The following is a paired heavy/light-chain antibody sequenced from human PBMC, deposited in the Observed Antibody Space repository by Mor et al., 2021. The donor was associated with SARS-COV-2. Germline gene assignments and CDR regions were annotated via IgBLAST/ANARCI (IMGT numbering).Heavy chain of an antibody. CDR2: ISFDGNKK. J-gene: IGHJ6*02. Sequence: QVQLVESGGGVVQPGRSLRLSCGASGFKFSNYGMYWVRQAPGKGLESVAFISFDGNKKYYSDSVKGRFTVSRDASKSTLHLQMSSLRTEDTALYYCAKDEANLGIAIEYYGMDVWGRGTAVTVSS. V-gene: IGHV3-30*18. D-gene: IGHD6-13*01. CDR3: AKDEANLGIAIEYYGMDV. CDR1: GFKFSNYG.
Light chain of an antibody. CDR2: KDT. V-gene: IGLV3-27*01. J-gene: IGLJ2*01. CDR3: FSATDNNFL. CDR1: ILSNKF. Sequence: SYKLTQPLSVSVSPGQTAYITCSGDILSNKFVRWFQQKPGQAPILVIFKDTERPSGIPDRFSGSSSRTTVTLIISGAQAEDEADYYCFSATDNNFLFGGGTKLTVL.